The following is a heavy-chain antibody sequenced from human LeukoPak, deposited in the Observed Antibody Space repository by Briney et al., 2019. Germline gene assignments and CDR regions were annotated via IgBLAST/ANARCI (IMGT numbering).Heavy chain of an antibody. V-gene: IGHV1-2*06. Sequence: ASVKVSCKASGYTFTGCYMHWVRQAPGQGLEWMGRINPNSGGTNYAQKFQGRVTMTRDTSISTAYMELSRRRSDDTAVYYCAAYDSSGYYYARGSLDYWGQGTLVTVSS. CDR2: INPNSGGT. CDR3: AAYDSSGYYYARGSLDY. J-gene: IGHJ4*02. D-gene: IGHD3-22*01. CDR1: GYTFTGCY.